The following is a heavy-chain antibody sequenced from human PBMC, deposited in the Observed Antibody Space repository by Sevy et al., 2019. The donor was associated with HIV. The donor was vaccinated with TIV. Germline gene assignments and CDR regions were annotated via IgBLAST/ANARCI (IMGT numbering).Heavy chain of an antibody. CDR3: ASPTLTRPRYCSSTSCYTGRGYYYYYGMDV. CDR2: IIPIFGTA. V-gene: IGHV1-69*13. J-gene: IGHJ6*02. CDR1: GGTFSSYA. Sequence: ASVKVSCKASGGTFSSYAISWVRQAPGQGLGWMGGIIPIFGTANYAQKFQGRVTITADESTSTAYMELSSLRSEDTAVYYCASPTLTRPRYCSSTSCYTGRGYYYYYGMDVWGQGTTVTVSS. D-gene: IGHD2-2*02.